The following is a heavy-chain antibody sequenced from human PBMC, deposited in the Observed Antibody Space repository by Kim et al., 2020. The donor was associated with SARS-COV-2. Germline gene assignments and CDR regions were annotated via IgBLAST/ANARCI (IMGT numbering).Heavy chain of an antibody. CDR2: ISSSSSYI. V-gene: IGHV3-21*01. D-gene: IGHD5-12*01. Sequence: GGSLRLSCAASGFTFSSYSMNWVRQAPGKGLEWVSSISSSSSYIYYADSVKGRFTISRDNAKNSLYLQMNSLRAEDTAVYYCARSRDGYNNPPAYYYYGMGVWGQGTTVTVSS. CDR1: GFTFSSYS. J-gene: IGHJ6*02. CDR3: ARSRDGYNNPPAYYYYGMGV.